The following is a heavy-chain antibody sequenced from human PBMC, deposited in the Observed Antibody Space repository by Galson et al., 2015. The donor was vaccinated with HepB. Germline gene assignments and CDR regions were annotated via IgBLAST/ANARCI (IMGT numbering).Heavy chain of an antibody. J-gene: IGHJ4*02. D-gene: IGHD3-16*01. Sequence: VKPTQTLTLTCTFSGLSLRISGVGVGWIRQSPGKALEWLAFIYWNDDKHYSPSLKSRLTITKDTSKNQVVLRMTSMDPVDTATYYCAHGLGLVGPYFDYWGQGISVTVSS. V-gene: IGHV2-5*01. CDR2: IYWNDDK. CDR3: AHGLGLVGPYFDY. CDR1: GLSLRISGVG.